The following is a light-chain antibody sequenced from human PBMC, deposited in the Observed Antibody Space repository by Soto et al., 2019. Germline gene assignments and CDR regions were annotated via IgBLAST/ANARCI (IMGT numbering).Light chain of an antibody. CDR3: QRYDDLPPFN. J-gene: IGKJ3*01. CDR1: HDISEN. CDR2: DAS. Sequence: DIQMTQSPSSLSASVGDRVSITCQASHDISENLNWYQQKPGKAPKLLISDASTLETGVPLRFTGGGSGTHFTLTINTLQPEDAATYYYQRYDDLPPFNFGPGTTVNIK. V-gene: IGKV1-33*01.